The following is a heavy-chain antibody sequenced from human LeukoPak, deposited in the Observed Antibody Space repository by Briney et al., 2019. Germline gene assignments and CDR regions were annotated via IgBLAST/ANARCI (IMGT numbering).Heavy chain of an antibody. Sequence: PSETLSLTCTVSGGSLSNHYWSWIRHPAGTGLEYIGRIYHTGSTNYNPSLKSRVTLSVDTSNNQFSLNLTSVTAADTAVYYCARGPLGGESFDIWGQGTMVTVSS. CDR3: ARGPLGGESFDI. D-gene: IGHD3-16*01. CDR2: IYHTGST. V-gene: IGHV4-4*07. CDR1: GGSLSNHY. J-gene: IGHJ3*02.